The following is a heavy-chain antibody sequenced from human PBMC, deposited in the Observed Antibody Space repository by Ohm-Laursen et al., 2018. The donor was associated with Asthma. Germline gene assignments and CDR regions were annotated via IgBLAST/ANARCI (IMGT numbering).Heavy chain of an antibody. Sequence: SLRLSYAASGFTFSTYGMHWVRQSPGKGLEWVSGISWNSGSIGYADSVKGRFTISRDNAKNSLYLQMNSLRPEDTAFYYCAKLVGVTTAWGQGTLVTVSS. CDR2: ISWNSGSI. V-gene: IGHV3-9*01. D-gene: IGHD4-17*01. CDR3: AKLVGVTTA. J-gene: IGHJ5*02. CDR1: GFTFSTYG.